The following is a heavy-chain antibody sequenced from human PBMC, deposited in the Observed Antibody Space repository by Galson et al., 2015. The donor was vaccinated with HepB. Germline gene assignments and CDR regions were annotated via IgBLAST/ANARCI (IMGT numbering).Heavy chain of an antibody. CDR3: AIEAYCTGGVCYSQFDY. J-gene: IGHJ4*02. D-gene: IGHD2-8*02. Sequence: SVKVSCKASGYTFTSYAMHWVRQAPGQRLEWMGWINAGNGNTKYSQKFQGRVTITRDTSASTAYMELSSLRSEDTAVYYCAIEAYCTGGVCYSQFDYWGQGTLVTVSS. CDR1: GYTFTSYA. V-gene: IGHV1-3*01. CDR2: INAGNGNT.